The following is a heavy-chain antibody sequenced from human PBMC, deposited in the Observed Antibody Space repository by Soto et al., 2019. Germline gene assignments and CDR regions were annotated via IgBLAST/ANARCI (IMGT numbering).Heavy chain of an antibody. V-gene: IGHV3-11*01. J-gene: IGHJ4*02. CDR3: ARSRGCSGGSCYSRVSYFFDY. CDR2: ISSSGSTI. Sequence: GGSLRLSCAASGFTFSDYDMSWIRQAPGKGLEWVSYISSSGSTIYYADSVKGRFTISRDNAKNPLYLQMNSLRAEDTAVYYCARSRGCSGGSCYSRVSYFFDYWGQGTLVTVSS. CDR1: GFTFSDYD. D-gene: IGHD2-15*01.